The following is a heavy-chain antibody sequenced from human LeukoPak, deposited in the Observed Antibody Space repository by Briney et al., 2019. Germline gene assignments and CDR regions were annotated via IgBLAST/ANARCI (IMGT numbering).Heavy chain of an antibody. D-gene: IGHD1-1*01. Sequence: GGSLRLSCAASGLSFSSYWMSWVRQAPGKGLEWVANIKKDGSEIYYVDSVKGRFTISRDDAKNSLYLQMNSLRADDTAVYHCARQETSTYNGAFDIWGQGTMVTVSS. CDR2: IKKDGSEI. CDR3: ARQETSTYNGAFDI. CDR1: GLSFSSYW. J-gene: IGHJ3*02. V-gene: IGHV3-7*01.